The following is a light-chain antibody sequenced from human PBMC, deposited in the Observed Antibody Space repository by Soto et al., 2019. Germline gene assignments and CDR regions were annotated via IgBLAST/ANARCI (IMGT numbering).Light chain of an antibody. Sequence: DIQMTQSPSSLSASVGDRVTITCRASQGITNYVAWFQQKPGRAPKSLIYATYNLQSGVPAKFSASGSGTEFTLTISSLQPEDFAIYYCQQYDTFPRTFGQGTKVEI. CDR3: QQYDTFPRT. J-gene: IGKJ1*01. CDR2: ATY. V-gene: IGKV1-16*02. CDR1: QGITNY.